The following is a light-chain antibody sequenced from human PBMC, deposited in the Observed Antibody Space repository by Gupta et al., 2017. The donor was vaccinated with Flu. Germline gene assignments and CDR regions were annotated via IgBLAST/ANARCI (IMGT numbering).Light chain of an antibody. CDR2: NET. V-gene: IGLV1-44*01. Sequence: SNSGRNVVSWYQQVPGTAPRLLIYNETQRTLGVPDRLSGSKSGTSASLAIGGLQSEDEADYYCEAGEDSLYYLSADDSLTGIWVFGGGTKLTVL. J-gene: IGLJ3*02. CDR3: EAGEDSLYYLSADDSLTGIWV. CDR1: SNSGRNV.